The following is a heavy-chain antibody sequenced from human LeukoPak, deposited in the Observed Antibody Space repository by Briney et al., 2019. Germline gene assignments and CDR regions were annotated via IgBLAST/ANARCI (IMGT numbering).Heavy chain of an antibody. CDR1: GFTFSSYG. V-gene: IGHV3-23*01. Sequence: PGGTLRLSCAASGFTFSSYGMSWVRQAPGKGLEWVSAISGIGGSTYYADSVKGRFTISRDNSKNTLYLQMNSLRAEDTAVYYCAKAGVYGDYLCYFDYWGQGTLVTVSS. D-gene: IGHD4-17*01. J-gene: IGHJ4*03. CDR3: AKAGVYGDYLCYFDY. CDR2: ISGIGGST.